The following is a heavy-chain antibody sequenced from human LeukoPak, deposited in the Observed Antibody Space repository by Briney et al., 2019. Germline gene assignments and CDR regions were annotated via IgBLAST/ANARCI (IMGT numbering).Heavy chain of an antibody. CDR2: ISSSSSTI. V-gene: IGHV3-48*01. D-gene: IGHD6-19*01. CDR1: GFTFSSYS. J-gene: IGHJ6*03. Sequence: PGGSLRLSCAASGFTFSSYSMNWVRQAPGKGLEWVSYISSSSSTIYYADSVKGRSTISRDNAKNSLYLQMNSLRAEDTAVYYCAREQQWLVYMDVWGKGTTVTVSS. CDR3: AREQQWLVYMDV.